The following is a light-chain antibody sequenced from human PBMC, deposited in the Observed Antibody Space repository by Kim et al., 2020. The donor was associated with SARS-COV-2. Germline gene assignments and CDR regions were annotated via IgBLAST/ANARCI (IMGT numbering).Light chain of an antibody. Sequence: SASVGDRVTITCRETQSVSINLNWYQQRPGKAPRLLIYGASTLQSGVPSRFSGSGSGTGFTLTISSLQPEDFAIYYCQQTFSTQYSFGQGTKLEIK. V-gene: IGKV1-39*01. CDR2: GAS. J-gene: IGKJ2*03. CDR3: QQTFSTQYS. CDR1: QSVSIN.